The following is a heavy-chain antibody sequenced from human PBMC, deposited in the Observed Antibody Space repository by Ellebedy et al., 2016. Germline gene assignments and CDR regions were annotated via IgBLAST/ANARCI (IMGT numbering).Heavy chain of an antibody. CDR3: ANVRGSGSYYNGY. Sequence: GGSLRLSCEASGFTFSSHAMSWVRQAPGKGPEWISAIVASGERTFYADSVKGRFTISRDNSKNRLYLQMNSLKVEDTATYYCANVRGSGSYYNGYWGLGTLVTVST. J-gene: IGHJ4*02. CDR1: GFTFSSHA. D-gene: IGHD3-10*01. V-gene: IGHV3-23*01. CDR2: IVASGERT.